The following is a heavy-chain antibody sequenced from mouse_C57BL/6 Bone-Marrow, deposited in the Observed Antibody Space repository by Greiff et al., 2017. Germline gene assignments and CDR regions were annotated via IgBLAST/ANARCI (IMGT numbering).Heavy chain of an antibody. J-gene: IGHJ4*01. CDR1: GFTFSDYG. V-gene: IGHV5-17*01. Sequence: EVMLVESGGGLVKPGGSLKLSCAASGFTFSDYGMHWVRQAPEKGLEWVAYISSGSSTIYYADTVKGRFTISRDNAKNTLFLQMTSLRSEDTAMYYCARRKVYYYGSSSGYAMDYWGQGTSVTVSS. CDR3: ARRKVYYYGSSSGYAMDY. CDR2: ISSGSSTI. D-gene: IGHD1-1*01.